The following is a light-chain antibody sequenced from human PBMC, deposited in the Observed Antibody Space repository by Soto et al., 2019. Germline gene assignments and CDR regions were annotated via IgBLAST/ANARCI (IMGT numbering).Light chain of an antibody. CDR2: SAS. CDR1: QSVSSSY. Sequence: EIVMTQSPATLSVSPGERATLSCRASQSVSSSYLAWYQQKPGQAPSLLIFSASTRATGVPARFSGSGSGTEFTLTISSLQSEDFAVYYCQQYNKWPQWTFGQGTRLEI. CDR3: QQYNKWPQWT. V-gene: IGKV3-15*01. J-gene: IGKJ5*01.